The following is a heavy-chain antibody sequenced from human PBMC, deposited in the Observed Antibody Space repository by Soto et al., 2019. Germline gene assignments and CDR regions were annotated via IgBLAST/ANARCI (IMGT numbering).Heavy chain of an antibody. CDR3: STGSIFGVTTHAEDY. D-gene: IGHD3-3*01. V-gene: IGHV3-15*01. CDR1: GFSFTNAR. J-gene: IGHJ4*02. Sequence: PGGSLRLSCAASGFSFTNARMSWVRQAPGKGLEWVGRIKRIIDGGTADYAAPVKGRFTISRDDSKNTLYLQLNSLKTEDTAVYYCSTGSIFGVTTHAEDYWGQGTLVTVSS. CDR2: IKRIIDGGTA.